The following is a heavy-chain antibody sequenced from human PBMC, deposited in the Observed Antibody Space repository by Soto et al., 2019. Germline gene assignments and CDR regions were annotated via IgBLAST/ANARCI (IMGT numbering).Heavy chain of an antibody. CDR3: ARGDATKIVVTTYYGMDV. V-gene: IGHV1-69*12. D-gene: IGHD4-17*01. CDR2: IIPVFGTA. J-gene: IGHJ6*02. CDR1: GGSLSNFG. Sequence: QVQLVQSGAEVKKPGSSVKVSCKASGGSLSNFGISWVRQAPGQGLEWMGGIIPVFGTANYAQKFQGRVTIRADEATSIVYMNVTSLRSEDPAVYYCARGDATKIVVTTYYGMDVWGQGTTVTVSS.